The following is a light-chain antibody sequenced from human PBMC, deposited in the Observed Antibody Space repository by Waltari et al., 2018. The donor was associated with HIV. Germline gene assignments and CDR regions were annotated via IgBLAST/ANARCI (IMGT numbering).Light chain of an antibody. V-gene: IGKV1-NL1*01. CDR1: QGINNG. Sequence: DIQMTQSPSSLSASVGDRVTITCRASQGINNGLAWYQQKPGRAPNLLLSAASRLQSGVPSRFSGSASGTDYTLTISILQPEDFATYYCQHYHGTPSFGQGTKLEIK. CDR2: AAS. CDR3: QHYHGTPS. J-gene: IGKJ2*01.